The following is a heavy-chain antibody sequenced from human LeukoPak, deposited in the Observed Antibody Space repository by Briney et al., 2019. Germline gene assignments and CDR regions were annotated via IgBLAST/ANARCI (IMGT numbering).Heavy chain of an antibody. CDR3: AREGVGATTWTYYMDV. CDR2: INPNSGGT. D-gene: IGHD1-26*01. Sequence: ASVKVSCKASGYTFTGYYMHWVRQAPGQGLEWMGWINPNSGGTNYAQKFQGRVTMTRDTSISTAYMELSRLRSDDTAVYYCAREGVGATTWTYYMDVWGKGTTATISS. J-gene: IGHJ6*03. CDR1: GYTFTGYY. V-gene: IGHV1-2*02.